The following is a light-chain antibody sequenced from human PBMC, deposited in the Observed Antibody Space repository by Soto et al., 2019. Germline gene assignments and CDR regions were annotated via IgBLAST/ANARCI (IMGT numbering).Light chain of an antibody. J-gene: IGKJ2*01. CDR3: QQTYHSPRT. V-gene: IGKV3D-15*02. Sequence: EIVMTQSPATLSVSPGERATLSCRASQSVSSNLAWYQQKPGQAPRLLIYDASKRATGIPARFSGSGSGTAFTLTISRVEPEDSAVYYCQQTYHSPRTFGQGTDWRL. CDR1: QSVSSN. CDR2: DAS.